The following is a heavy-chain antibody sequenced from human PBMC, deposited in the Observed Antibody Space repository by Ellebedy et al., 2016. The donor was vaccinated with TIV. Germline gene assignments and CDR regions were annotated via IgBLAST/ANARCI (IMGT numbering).Heavy chain of an antibody. CDR3: ARGVFIRSSGPPSGMDV. V-gene: IGHV3-30*03. CDR2: ISYDGSNK. CDR1: GFTFSSYG. D-gene: IGHD6-6*01. Sequence: GGSLRLSCAASGFTFSSYGMHWVRQAPGKGLEWVAVISYDGSNKYYADSVKGRFTISRDNSKNTLYLQMNSLRAEDTAVYYCARGVFIRSSGPPSGMDVWGQGTMVTVSS. J-gene: IGHJ6*02.